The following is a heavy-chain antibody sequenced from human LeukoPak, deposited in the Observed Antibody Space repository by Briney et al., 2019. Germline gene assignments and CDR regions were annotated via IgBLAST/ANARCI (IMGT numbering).Heavy chain of an antibody. CDR1: GGSISSSSYY. Sequence: SETLSLTCTVSGGSISSSSYYWGWIRQPPGKGLEWIGSINYSGSTYYNPSLKSRVTISVDTSKNQFFLKLSPVTAADTAVYYCARTPAHSDFWGQGALATVSS. CDR3: ARTPAHSDF. J-gene: IGHJ4*02. V-gene: IGHV4-39*07. CDR2: INYSGST. D-gene: IGHD2-15*01.